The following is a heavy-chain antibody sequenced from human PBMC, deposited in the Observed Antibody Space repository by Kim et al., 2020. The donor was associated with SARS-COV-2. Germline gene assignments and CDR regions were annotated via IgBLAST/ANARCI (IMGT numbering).Heavy chain of an antibody. CDR1: GGSFSGYY. CDR3: ARLNVVVVTAILWFDP. Sequence: SETLSLTCAVYGGSFSGYYWSWIRQPPGKGLEWIGEINHSGSTNYNPSLKSRVTISVDTSKNQFSLKLSSVTAADTAVYYCARLNVVVVTAILWFDPWGQGTLVTVSS. V-gene: IGHV4-34*01. D-gene: IGHD2-21*02. CDR2: INHSGST. J-gene: IGHJ5*02.